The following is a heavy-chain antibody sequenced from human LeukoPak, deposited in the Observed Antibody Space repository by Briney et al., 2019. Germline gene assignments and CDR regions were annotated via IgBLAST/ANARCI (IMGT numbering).Heavy chain of an antibody. J-gene: IGHJ4*02. Sequence: EASVKVSCKASGYTFTNYYIHWVRQAPGQGLEWMGWINPNSGGTNYAQKFQGRVTMTRDTSISTAYMELSRLRSDDTAVYYCARGDTATTYWGQGTLVTVSS. CDR2: INPNSGGT. CDR3: ARGDTATTY. CDR1: GYTFTNYY. D-gene: IGHD5-18*01. V-gene: IGHV1-2*02.